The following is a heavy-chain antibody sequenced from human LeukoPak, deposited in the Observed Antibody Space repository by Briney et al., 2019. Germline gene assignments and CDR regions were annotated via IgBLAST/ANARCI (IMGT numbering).Heavy chain of an antibody. CDR2: IIPIFGTA. Sequence: SVKVSCKASGGTFSSYAISWVRQAPGQGLEWMGGIIPIFGTANYAQKFQGGVTITTDESTSTAYMELSSLRSEDTAVYYCARGYCSGGSCYLPYFDYWGQGTLVTVSS. J-gene: IGHJ4*02. CDR3: ARGYCSGGSCYLPYFDY. CDR1: GGTFSSYA. V-gene: IGHV1-69*05. D-gene: IGHD2-15*01.